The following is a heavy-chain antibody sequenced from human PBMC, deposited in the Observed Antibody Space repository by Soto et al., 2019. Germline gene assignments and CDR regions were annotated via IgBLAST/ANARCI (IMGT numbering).Heavy chain of an antibody. CDR2: ISWNSGAI. Sequence: EVKLVESGGGLVQPGRSLRLSCAASGFTFDDYAMHWVRQAPGKGLEWVSGISWNSGAIGYADSVKGRFTISRDNAKNSLYLQMNSLRAEDTALYYCGKSRAYYGSGGFDFWGQGTPVTVSS. J-gene: IGHJ4*02. D-gene: IGHD3-10*01. V-gene: IGHV3-9*01. CDR1: GFTFDDYA. CDR3: GKSRAYYGSGGFDF.